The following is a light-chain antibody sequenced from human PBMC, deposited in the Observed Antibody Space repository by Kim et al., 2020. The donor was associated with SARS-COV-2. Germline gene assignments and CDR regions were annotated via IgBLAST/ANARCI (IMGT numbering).Light chain of an antibody. CDR2: GES. V-gene: IGKV3-20*01. J-gene: IGKJ4*01. CDR1: HSVSSSD. Sequence: ADSASPSCRASHSVSSSDVPWDQQQPAQAPRLLIYGESSRATGILDRFSGSGSRTDFTLTISRVEPEDVSVYYCQQYCSSPLTFGGGTKVDIK. CDR3: QQYCSSPLT.